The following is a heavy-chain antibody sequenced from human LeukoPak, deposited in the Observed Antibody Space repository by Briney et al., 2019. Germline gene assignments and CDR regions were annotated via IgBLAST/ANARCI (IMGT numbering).Heavy chain of an antibody. CDR1: GGSFSGYY. CDR2: IYYSGST. CDR3: ARGPFGRSGYRTRDYYYGMDV. V-gene: IGHV4-34*01. Sequence: PSETLSLTCAVYGGSFSGYYWSWIRQHPGKGLEWIGYIYYSGSTYYNPSLKSRVTISVDTSKNQFSLKLSSVTAADTAVYYCARGPFGRSGYRTRDYYYGMDVWGQGTTVTVSS. J-gene: IGHJ6*02. D-gene: IGHD3-22*01.